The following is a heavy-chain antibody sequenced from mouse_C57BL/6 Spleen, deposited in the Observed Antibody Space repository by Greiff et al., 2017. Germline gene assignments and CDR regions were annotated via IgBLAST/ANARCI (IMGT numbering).Heavy chain of an antibody. V-gene: IGHV1-82*01. CDR3: ARWVTTVVGDYFDY. CDR2: IYPGDGDT. D-gene: IGHD1-1*01. Sequence: QVQLKESGPELVKPGASVKISCKASGYAFSSSWMNWVKQRPGKGLEWIGRIYPGDGDTNYNGKYKGKATLTADKSSSTAYMQLSSLTSEDSAVYFCARWVTTVVGDYFDYWGQGTTLTVSS. CDR1: GYAFSSSW. J-gene: IGHJ2*01.